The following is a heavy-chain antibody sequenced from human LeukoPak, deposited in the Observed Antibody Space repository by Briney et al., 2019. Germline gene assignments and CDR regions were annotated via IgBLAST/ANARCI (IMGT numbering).Heavy chain of an antibody. Sequence: GGSLRLSCAASGFTFSSYGMHWVRQAPGKGLEWVAVIWYDGSNKYYADSVKGRFTISRDNSKNTLYLQMNSLRAEDTAVYYCARTSGYSSSWRYFDYWGQGTLVTVSS. CDR1: GFTFSSYG. CDR2: IWYDGSNK. CDR3: ARTSGYSSSWRYFDY. V-gene: IGHV3-33*01. D-gene: IGHD6-13*01. J-gene: IGHJ4*02.